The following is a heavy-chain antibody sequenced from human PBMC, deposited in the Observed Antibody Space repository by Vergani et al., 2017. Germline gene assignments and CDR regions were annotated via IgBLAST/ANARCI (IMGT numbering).Heavy chain of an antibody. CDR2: VFHSGSA. CDR3: ARHNLYGDSQTGLDY. V-gene: IGHV4-38-2*01. Sequence: QVHLQESGPVLVKPSETLSLTCAVSGYSITWGSYWSWIRQPPGEGLEWIGSVFHSGSAHYNPSLESRVTISVDTSKNQFSLKLISVTAADTAVYYCARHNLYGDSQTGLDYWGLGTLVIVSS. CDR1: GYSITWGSY. J-gene: IGHJ4*02. D-gene: IGHD4-17*01.